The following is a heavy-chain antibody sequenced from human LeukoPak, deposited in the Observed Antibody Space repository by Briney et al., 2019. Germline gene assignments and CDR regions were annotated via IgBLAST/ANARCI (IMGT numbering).Heavy chain of an antibody. Sequence: GGSLRLSSAASGFTFSSYAMNWVRQAPGKGLEWISYISRSSSTIYYAGSVKGRFTISRDNAKNSLYLQMNSLSDEDTAVYYCTRDYGATYWGQGTLVTVSS. D-gene: IGHD4-17*01. CDR1: GFTFSSYA. CDR2: ISRSSSTI. J-gene: IGHJ4*02. V-gene: IGHV3-48*02. CDR3: TRDYGATY.